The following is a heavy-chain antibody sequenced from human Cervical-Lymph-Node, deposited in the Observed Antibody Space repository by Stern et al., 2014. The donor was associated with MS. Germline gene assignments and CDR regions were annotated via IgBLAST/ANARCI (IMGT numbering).Heavy chain of an antibody. D-gene: IGHD4/OR15-4a*01. V-gene: IGHV3-30*03. CDR2: ISNDAKNT. CDR3: VPGSGAFDF. J-gene: IGHJ4*02. CDR1: GFTFSSYA. Sequence: VQLVQSGGGVVQPGRSLRISCAASGFTFSSYAMHWVRQAPGKGLEWVAVISNDAKNTNYADSVKGRFSISRDNSKNTLDLQMNSLRMEDTAQYYCVPGSGAFDFWGQGTLVAVSS.